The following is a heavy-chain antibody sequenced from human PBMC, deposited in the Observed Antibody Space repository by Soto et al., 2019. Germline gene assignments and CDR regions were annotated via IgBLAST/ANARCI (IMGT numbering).Heavy chain of an antibody. CDR2: IYYSGST. J-gene: IGHJ4*02. CDR3: ARVPYRSSSFDY. Sequence: TLSLTCTVSGGSISSGGYYWSWIRQHPGKGLERIGYIYYSGSTYYNPSLKSRVTISVDTSKNQFSLKLSSVTAADTAMCYCARVPYRSSSFDYWGQGTLVTVSS. D-gene: IGHD6-6*01. V-gene: IGHV4-31*03. CDR1: GGSISSGGYY.